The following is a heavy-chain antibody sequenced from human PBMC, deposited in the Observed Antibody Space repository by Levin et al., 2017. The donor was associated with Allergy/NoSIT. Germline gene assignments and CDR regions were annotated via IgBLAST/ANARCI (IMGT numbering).Heavy chain of an antibody. D-gene: IGHD3-16*01. CDR1: GASISSSSYY. CDR2: IYYSGNT. V-gene: IGHV4-39*01. J-gene: IGHJ4*02. Sequence: SPTLSLTCTVSGASISSSSYYWGWIRQPPGKGLEWIGSIYYSGNTYYNPSLKSRVSISGDTSNNQFSLKLSSVTAADTAVYYCAGQFWARGGIDPFDYWGQGALVTVSS. CDR3: AGQFWARGGIDPFDY.